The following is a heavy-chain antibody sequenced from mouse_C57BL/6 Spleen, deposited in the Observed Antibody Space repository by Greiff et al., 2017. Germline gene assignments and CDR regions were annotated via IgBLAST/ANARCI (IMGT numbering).Heavy chain of an antibody. D-gene: IGHD2-2*01. J-gene: IGHJ4*01. CDR2: IDPETGGT. V-gene: IGHV1-15*01. CDR1: GYTFTDYE. Sequence: QVQLQQSGAELVRPGASVTLSCKASGYTFTDYEMHWVKQTPVHVLEWIGAIDPETGGTAYNQKFKGKAILTADKSSSTAYMELRSLTSEDSAVYYCTNYGYDGYAMDYWGQGTSVTVSS. CDR3: TNYGYDGYAMDY.